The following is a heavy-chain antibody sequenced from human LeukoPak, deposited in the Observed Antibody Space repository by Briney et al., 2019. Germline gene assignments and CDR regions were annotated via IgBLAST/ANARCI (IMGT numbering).Heavy chain of an antibody. V-gene: IGHV4-39*07. J-gene: IGHJ4*02. Sequence: PSETLSLTCTVSGGSISSSSYYWGWIRQPPGKGLEWIGSIYYSGSTYYNPSLKSRVTISVDTSKNQFSLKLSSVTAADTAVYYCARESHYYGSGSYPSWGQGTLVTVSS. D-gene: IGHD3-10*01. CDR3: ARESHYYGSGSYPS. CDR1: GGSISSSSYY. CDR2: IYYSGST.